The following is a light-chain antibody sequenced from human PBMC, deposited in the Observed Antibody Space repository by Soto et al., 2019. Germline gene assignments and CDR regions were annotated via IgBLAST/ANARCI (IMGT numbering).Light chain of an antibody. V-gene: IGLV1-40*01. Sequence: QSVLTQPPSVSGAPGQRVTISCTGSSSNIGAGYDVYWYQQLPGTAPKLLIYGNSNRPSGVPDRFSGSKSGTSASLAITGLRAEDEADYYCQSYDISLSGWVFGGGTKLTVL. CDR2: GNS. J-gene: IGLJ3*02. CDR3: QSYDISLSGWV. CDR1: SSNIGAGYD.